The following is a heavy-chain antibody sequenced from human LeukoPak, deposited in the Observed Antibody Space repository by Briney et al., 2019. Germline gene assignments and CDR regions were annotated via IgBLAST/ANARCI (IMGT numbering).Heavy chain of an antibody. D-gene: IGHD1-26*01. Sequence: GGSLRLSCAASGFTFSHYGMRWVRQAPGKGLEWVAVISYDGSNNYYADSMKGRFTISRDNSKKTLYLQMNSLRAEDTAVYYCAKVSREIGDFDYWGQGTLVTVSS. V-gene: IGHV3-30*18. CDR2: ISYDGSNN. J-gene: IGHJ4*02. CDR1: GFTFSHYG. CDR3: AKVSREIGDFDY.